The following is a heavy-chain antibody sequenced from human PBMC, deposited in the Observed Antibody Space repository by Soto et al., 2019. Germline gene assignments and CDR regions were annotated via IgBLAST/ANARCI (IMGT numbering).Heavy chain of an antibody. CDR2: IIPIFGTA. D-gene: IGHD3-10*01. CDR3: ARDGGGHFGAVTY. J-gene: IGHJ4*02. Sequence: QVPLVQSGAEVKNRGSSVKVSCKASGGNLSSYSINWVRQAPGQGLEWMGEIIPIFGTAHYAQKFQGRVTSAANASPSTAYMELSSLRSEDTAVYFCARDGGGHFGAVTYWGPGTRVTVS. V-gene: IGHV1-69*01. CDR1: GGNLSSYS.